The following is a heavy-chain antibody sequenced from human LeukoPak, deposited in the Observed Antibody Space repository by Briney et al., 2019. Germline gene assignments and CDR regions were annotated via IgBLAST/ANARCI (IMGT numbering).Heavy chain of an antibody. CDR2: IYTGDSDT. V-gene: IGHV5-51*01. D-gene: IGHD3-22*01. CDR3: ATDYYDSGSHFDY. Sequence: GESLQISCKGSGYSFTSFWIGWGRQVPGKGLEYMGIIYTGDSDTRYSPPFQGQVTISLDKSISTAYLQWSSLKASDTAMYYCATDYYDSGSHFDYWGQGTLVTVPS. CDR1: GYSFTSFW. J-gene: IGHJ4*02.